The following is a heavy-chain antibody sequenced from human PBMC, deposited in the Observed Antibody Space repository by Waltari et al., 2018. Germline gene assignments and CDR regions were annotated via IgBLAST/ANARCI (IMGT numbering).Heavy chain of an antibody. CDR3: AGTLFWFGELSD. Sequence: QVHLVESGGGLVKPGGSLRLSCAVTGFRFKDYYMSWIRQAPGKGLEWVSYISARGGAIYYADSVKGRFTISRDNANNSLYLQMNSLRPEDTAVYYCAGTLFWFGELSDWGQGTLVTVSS. V-gene: IGHV3-11*04. CDR2: ISARGGAI. D-gene: IGHD3-10*01. CDR1: GFRFKDYY. J-gene: IGHJ1*01.